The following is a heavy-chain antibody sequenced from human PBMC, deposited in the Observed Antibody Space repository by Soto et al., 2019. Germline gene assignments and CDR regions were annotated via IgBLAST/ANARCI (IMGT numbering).Heavy chain of an antibody. Sequence: GGSLRLSCAASGFTFSSYGMHWVRQAPGKGLEWVAVIWYDGSNKYYADSVKGRFTISRDNSKNTLYLQMNSLRAEDTAVYYCARDNGVRYFDWDLDYWGQGTLVTVSS. CDR2: IWYDGSNK. D-gene: IGHD3-9*01. CDR3: ARDNGVRYFDWDLDY. CDR1: GFTFSSYG. J-gene: IGHJ4*02. V-gene: IGHV3-33*01.